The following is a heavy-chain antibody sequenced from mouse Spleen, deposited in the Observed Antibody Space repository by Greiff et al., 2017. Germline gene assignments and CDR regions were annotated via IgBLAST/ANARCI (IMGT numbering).Heavy chain of an antibody. V-gene: IGHV14-4*02. CDR1: GFNIKDYY. CDR2: IDPENGDT. J-gene: IGHJ2*01. CDR3: NAEYFDY. Sequence: VQLQQSGAELVRSGASVKLSCTASGFNIKDYYMHWVKQRPEQGLEWIGWIDPENGDTEYAPKFQGKATMTADTSSNTAYLQLSSLTSEDTAVYYCNAEYFDYWGQGTTLTVSS.